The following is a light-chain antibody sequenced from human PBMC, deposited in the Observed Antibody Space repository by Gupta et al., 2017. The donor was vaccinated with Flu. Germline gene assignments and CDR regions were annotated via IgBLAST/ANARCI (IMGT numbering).Light chain of an antibody. Sequence: VTISCTGTSSDIGGYNHVSWYQHHPDKVPRLIIYEVTKRPSGVSGRFSGSKSGSTATLTVSEVQTEDEADYFCASYAGNSNFWVFGGGTKLTVL. J-gene: IGLJ3*02. CDR3: ASYAGNSNFWV. V-gene: IGLV2-8*01. CDR1: SSDIGGYNH. CDR2: EVT.